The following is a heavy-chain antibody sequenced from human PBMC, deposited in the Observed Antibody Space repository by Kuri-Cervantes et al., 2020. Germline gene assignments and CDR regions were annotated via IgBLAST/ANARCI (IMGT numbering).Heavy chain of an antibody. J-gene: IGHJ4*02. CDR1: GFTFSSYG. V-gene: IGHV3-23*01. CDR2: ISAGGGNT. CDR3: AKDPGGGYSYGPPPHYFDY. D-gene: IGHD5-18*01. Sequence: GESLKISCAASGFTFSSYGMSWVRQAPGQGLEWVSSISAGGGNTYYADSVKGRFTISRDNSKNTLYLQMNSLRAEDTAVYYCAKDPGGGYSYGPPPHYFDYWGQGTLVTVSS.